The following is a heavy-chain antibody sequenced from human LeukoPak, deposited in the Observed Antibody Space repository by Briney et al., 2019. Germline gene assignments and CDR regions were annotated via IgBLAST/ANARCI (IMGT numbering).Heavy chain of an antibody. CDR3: AKDAVGYCSGGSCYYFDY. Sequence: PGGSLRLSCAASGFTFSSYAMHWVRQAPGKGLEYVSAISSNGGSTYYANSVKGRFTISRDNSKNTLYLQMNSLRAEDTAVYYCAKDAVGYCSGGSCYYFDYWGQGTLVTVSS. CDR2: ISSNGGST. J-gene: IGHJ4*02. D-gene: IGHD2-15*01. V-gene: IGHV3-64*01. CDR1: GFTFSSYA.